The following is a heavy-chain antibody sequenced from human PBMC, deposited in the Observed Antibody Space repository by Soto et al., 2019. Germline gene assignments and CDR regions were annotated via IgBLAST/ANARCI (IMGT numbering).Heavy chain of an antibody. Sequence: SETLSLTCTVSGGSISSYYWSWIRQPPGKGLEWIGEINHSGSTNYNPSLKSRVTISVDTSKNQFSLKLSSVTAADTAVYYCARVKYCSSTSCFGAGGWFDPWGQGTLVTVSS. CDR3: ARVKYCSSTSCFGAGGWFDP. J-gene: IGHJ5*02. CDR2: INHSGST. D-gene: IGHD2-2*01. V-gene: IGHV4-34*01. CDR1: GGSISSYY.